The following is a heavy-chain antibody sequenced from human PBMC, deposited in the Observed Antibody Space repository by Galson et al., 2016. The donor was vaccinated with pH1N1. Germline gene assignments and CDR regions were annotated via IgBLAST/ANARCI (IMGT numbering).Heavy chain of an antibody. V-gene: IGHV3-7*01. Sequence: SLRLSCAASAFTFGRYWMSWVRQAPGKSLEWVANIKEDGSERYYVDSVKGRFTISRDNAKKTLYLQMNSLRAEDTAVYYCARDGNFWSGLGYSYYYYMDVWGKGTTVIVSS. CDR2: IKEDGSER. CDR1: AFTFGRYW. J-gene: IGHJ6*03. CDR3: ARDGNFWSGLGYSYYYYMDV. D-gene: IGHD3-3*01.